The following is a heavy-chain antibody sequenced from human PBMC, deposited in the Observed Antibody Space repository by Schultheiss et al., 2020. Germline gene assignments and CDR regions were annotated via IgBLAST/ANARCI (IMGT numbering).Heavy chain of an antibody. D-gene: IGHD6-13*01. V-gene: IGHV3-21*04. J-gene: IGHJ6*02. Sequence: GGSLRLSCAASGFTFSSYAMSWVRQAPGKGLEWVASISSSSSYIYYADAVKGRFTISSDNAQNSLYLEMNSLRAEDTAVYYCARRHSSSWYFGMDVWGQGTTVTVSS. CDR3: ARRHSSSWYFGMDV. CDR1: GFTFSSYA. CDR2: ISSSSSYI.